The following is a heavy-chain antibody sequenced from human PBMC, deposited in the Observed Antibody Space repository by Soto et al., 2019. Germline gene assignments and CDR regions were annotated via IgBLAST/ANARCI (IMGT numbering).Heavy chain of an antibody. CDR3: AKGRGYSGYAFYYYYYGMDV. D-gene: IGHD5-12*01. CDR2: IKQDGSEK. V-gene: IGHV3-7*01. CDR1: GFTFSSYG. Sequence: PGGSLRLSCAASGFTFSSYGMSWVRQAPGKGLEWVANIKQDGSEKYYADSVKGRFTISRDNSKNTLYLQMNSLRAEDTAVYYCAKGRGYSGYAFYYYYYGMDVWGQGTTVTVSS. J-gene: IGHJ6*02.